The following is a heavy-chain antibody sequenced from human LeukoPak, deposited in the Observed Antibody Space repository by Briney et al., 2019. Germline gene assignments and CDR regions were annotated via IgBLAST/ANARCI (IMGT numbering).Heavy chain of an antibody. V-gene: IGHV1-2*02. CDR1: GYTFTGYY. CDR2: INPNSGGT. J-gene: IGHJ4*02. D-gene: IGHD3-10*01. CDR3: ARGISDYYYGSGSPGAYYFDY. Sequence: ASVKVSCKASGYTFTGYYMHWVRQAPGQGLEWLGWINPNSGGTNYAQKFQGRVTMTRDTSIRTAYMELSRLRSDDTAVYYCARGISDYYYGSGSPGAYYFDYWGQGTLVTVSS.